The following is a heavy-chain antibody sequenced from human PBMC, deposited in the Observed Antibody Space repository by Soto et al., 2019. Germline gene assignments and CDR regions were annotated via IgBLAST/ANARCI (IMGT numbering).Heavy chain of an antibody. D-gene: IGHD6-19*01. V-gene: IGHV3-23*01. CDR1: GFTFSNFA. J-gene: IGHJ4*02. CDR2: ISSTGGST. CDR3: AKCYSSGWFCVDC. Sequence: GGSLRLSCAASGFTFSNFAMSWVRQAPGKGLEWVSGISSTGGSTYYADSVKGPFTISRDNSKNTLYLQMNSLRAEDTAVYYCAKCYSSGWFCVDCWGQGTLVTVSS.